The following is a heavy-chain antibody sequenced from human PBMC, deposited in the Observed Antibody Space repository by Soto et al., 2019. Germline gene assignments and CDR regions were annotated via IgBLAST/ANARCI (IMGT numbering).Heavy chain of an antibody. CDR3: AGVYYGGNSVNNY. V-gene: IGHV3-30-3*01. CDR1: GFTFSSFA. Sequence: PGGSLRLSCAGSGFTFSSFAMSWVRQAPGKGLEWVAATSYDGSNKYYADSVKGRFIISRDNSKNTLDLLLNTLGAEDTAVYYCAGVYYGGNSVNNYWGQGTPVTFSS. J-gene: IGHJ4*02. D-gene: IGHD2-8*01. CDR2: TSYDGSNK.